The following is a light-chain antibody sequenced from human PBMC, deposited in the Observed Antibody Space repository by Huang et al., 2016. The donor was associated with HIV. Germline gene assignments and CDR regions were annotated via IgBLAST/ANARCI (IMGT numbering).Light chain of an antibody. CDR3: QQYNKWPPYT. V-gene: IGKV3-15*01. CDR1: ESIRRN. J-gene: IGKJ2*01. CDR2: GAS. Sequence: VMTQSPATLFVSPGERATLSCRASESIRRNFAWYQQRPGQHPRLLIYGASVRLPGIPDRFRGSVSGTEFSLTISSLQSEDFAVYYCQQYNKWPPYTYGQGTKLEIK.